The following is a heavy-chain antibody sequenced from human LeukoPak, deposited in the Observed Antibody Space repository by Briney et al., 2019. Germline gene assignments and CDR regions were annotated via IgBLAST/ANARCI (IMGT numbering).Heavy chain of an antibody. CDR3: ARIIHKRYCSSTSCYIGWFDP. CDR2: IIPIFGTA. V-gene: IGHV1-69*01. CDR1: GGTFSSYA. D-gene: IGHD2-2*02. J-gene: IGHJ5*02. Sequence: SVKVSCKASGGTFSSYAISWVRQAPGQGLEWMGGIIPIFGTANYAQKFQGRVTITADESTSTAYMELSSLRSEDTAVYYCARIIHKRYCSSTSCYIGWFDPWGQGTLVTVSS.